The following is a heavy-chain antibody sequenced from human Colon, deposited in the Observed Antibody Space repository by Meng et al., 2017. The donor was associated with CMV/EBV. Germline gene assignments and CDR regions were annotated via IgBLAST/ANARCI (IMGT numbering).Heavy chain of an antibody. CDR1: GFTLSNGW. J-gene: IGHJ4*02. CDR3: TAGLGKSDSDY. D-gene: IGHD7-27*01. V-gene: IGHV3-15*02. CDR2: NKNEIDGGTT. Sequence: EVQLVESGGALVKPGGSLRLSCVVSGFTLSNGWMNWVRQAPGKGLEWVGRNKNEIDGGTTDYAAPVKGRFTVSRDDSKNMVYLHMSSLKTEDTGVYYCTAGLGKSDSDYWGQGTLVTVSS.